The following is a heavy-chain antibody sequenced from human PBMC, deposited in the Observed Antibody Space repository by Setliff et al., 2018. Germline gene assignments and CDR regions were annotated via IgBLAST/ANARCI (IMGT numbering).Heavy chain of an antibody. CDR2: INNYNTKT. CDR3: ARINFYVSSGHYYAPEL. J-gene: IGHJ4*02. D-gene: IGHD3-22*01. Sequence: ASVKVSCKTSGYTFTNYGITWVRQAPGQGLEWMGWINNYNTKTNYAQKLQGRVAMTTDTSTSTAYMELRSLRSDDSAVYYCARINFYVSSGHYYAPELWGQGTTVTVSS. V-gene: IGHV1-18*01. CDR1: GYTFTNYG.